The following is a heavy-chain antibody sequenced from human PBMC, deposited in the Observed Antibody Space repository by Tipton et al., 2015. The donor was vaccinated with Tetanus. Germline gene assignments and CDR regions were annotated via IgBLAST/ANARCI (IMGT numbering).Heavy chain of an antibody. Sequence: TLSLTCTVSGGSMRSYYWSWIRQPPGKGLEWIGYIYYSGSTNYNSSLKSRVTISVDTSKNQFSLKLSSVTATDMAVYYCARHEESTDYCDNWGQGTLVTVSS. V-gene: IGHV4-59*08. CDR2: IYYSGST. CDR3: ARHEESTDYCDN. D-gene: IGHD5/OR15-5a*01. J-gene: IGHJ4*02. CDR1: GGSMRSYY.